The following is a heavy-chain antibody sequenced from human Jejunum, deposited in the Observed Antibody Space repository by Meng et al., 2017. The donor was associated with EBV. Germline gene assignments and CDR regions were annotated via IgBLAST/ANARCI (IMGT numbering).Heavy chain of an antibody. CDR3: ARASSERLLDY. CDR1: TAFISSYEW. Sequence: VPLQESGPGLMKPSGTLSLTCAVSTAFISSYEWWSWVRQPPGKGLEWLGEINQVGSTYYNPSLKSLVTISIDTSKRQFSLRLNSMTAADTAVYYCARASSERLLDYWGQGTLVTVSS. J-gene: IGHJ4*02. V-gene: IGHV4-4*02. CDR2: INQVGST. D-gene: IGHD1-14*01.